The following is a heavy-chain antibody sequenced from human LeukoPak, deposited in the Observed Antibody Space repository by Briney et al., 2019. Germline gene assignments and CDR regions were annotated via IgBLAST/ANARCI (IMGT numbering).Heavy chain of an antibody. CDR3: ARPSDWNYVLDY. D-gene: IGHD1-7*01. V-gene: IGHV3-23*01. CDR2: ISGTGAST. Sequence: GGSLRLSCAASGFTFGSYAMNWVRQAPGKGLEWVSTISGTGASTCYADSVKGRFTISRDNSKNTLYLQMNSLTAADTAVYYCARPSDWNYVLDYWGQGTLVTVSS. CDR1: GFTFGSYA. J-gene: IGHJ4*02.